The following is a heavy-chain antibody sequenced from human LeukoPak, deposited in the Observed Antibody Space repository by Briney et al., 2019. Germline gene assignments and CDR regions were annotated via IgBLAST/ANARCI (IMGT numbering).Heavy chain of an antibody. Sequence: PSETLSLTCAVYGGSFSGYYWSWIRQPPGKGLEWIGEINHSGSTNYNPSLKSRVTILVDTSKNQFSLKLSSVTAADPDVYYCARGTITMVRGASTPPDYWGQGTLVTVSS. J-gene: IGHJ4*02. D-gene: IGHD3-10*01. CDR3: ARGTITMVRGASTPPDY. V-gene: IGHV4-34*01. CDR1: GGSFSGYY. CDR2: INHSGST.